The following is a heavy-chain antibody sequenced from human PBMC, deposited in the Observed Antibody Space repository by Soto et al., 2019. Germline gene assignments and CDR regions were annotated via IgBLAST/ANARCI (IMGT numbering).Heavy chain of an antibody. Sequence: EVQLVESGGGLVKPGGSLRLSCAASGFTFSSYSMNWVRQAPGKGLEWVSSISSSSSYIYYADSVKGRFTISRDNAKNSLYLQMNSLRAEDTAVYYCARVIEYCGGPNCYYYYMDVWGKGTTVTVSS. D-gene: IGHD2-21*01. CDR1: GFTFSSYS. J-gene: IGHJ6*03. V-gene: IGHV3-21*01. CDR3: ARVIEYCGGPNCYYYYMDV. CDR2: ISSSSSYI.